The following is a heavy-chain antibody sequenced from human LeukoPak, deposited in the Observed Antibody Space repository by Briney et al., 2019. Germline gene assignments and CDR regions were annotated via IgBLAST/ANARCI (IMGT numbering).Heavy chain of an antibody. Sequence: TGGSLRLSCVASGFTFSNYWMHWVRQAPGKGLEWVSCISSRGSYIYYADSVKGRFTISRDNADNSLYLQMNSLRAEDTAVYYCTKDGRVASAINRPTYYYGMDVWGQGTTVIVSS. J-gene: IGHJ6*02. D-gene: IGHD5-18*01. CDR3: TKDGRVASAINRPTYYYGMDV. CDR1: GFTFSNYW. V-gene: IGHV3-21*01. CDR2: ISSRGSYI.